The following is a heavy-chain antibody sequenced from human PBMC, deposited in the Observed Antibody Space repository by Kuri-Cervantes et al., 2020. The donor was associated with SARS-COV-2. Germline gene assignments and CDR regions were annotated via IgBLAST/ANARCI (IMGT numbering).Heavy chain of an antibody. J-gene: IGHJ4*02. CDR3: ARGGCGGDCSLDY. CDR1: GGSFSAHS. V-gene: IGHV4-34*01. D-gene: IGHD2-21*02. CDR2: IDRSGIT. Sequence: SETLSLTCAVYGGSFSAHSWSWIRQPPGKGLEWIGEIDRSGITNYTPSLKSRVTVSVDTSKSQFSLRLNSVTAADTAVYYCARGGCGGDCSLDYWGQGTLVTVSS.